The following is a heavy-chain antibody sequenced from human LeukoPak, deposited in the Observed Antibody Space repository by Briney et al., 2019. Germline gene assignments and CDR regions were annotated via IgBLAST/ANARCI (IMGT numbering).Heavy chain of an antibody. CDR3: ARASWYYYDSSGYFDY. CDR1: GGSIGSYY. Sequence: SETLSLTCTVSGGSIGSYYWSWIRQPPGKGLEWIGYIYYSGSTNYNPSLKSRVTISVDTSKNQFSLKLSSVTAADTAVYYCARASWYYYDSSGYFDYWGQGTLVTVSS. J-gene: IGHJ4*02. V-gene: IGHV4-59*01. D-gene: IGHD3-22*01. CDR2: IYYSGST.